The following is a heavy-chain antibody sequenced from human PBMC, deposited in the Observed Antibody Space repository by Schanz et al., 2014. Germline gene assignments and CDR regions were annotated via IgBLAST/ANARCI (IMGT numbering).Heavy chain of an antibody. J-gene: IGHJ4*02. CDR3: ARVTTGYDS. Sequence: VQLEQSGAEVKKPGSSVKVSCQAFGDTFSKYNIMWVRQAPGQGLEWLGWINPNSGATSSAQKFQGRVTMTRDTSSSTVYMQLSSLTSDDTAIYYCARVTTGYDSWGQGTLVTVSS. D-gene: IGHD5-12*01. CDR2: INPNSGAT. CDR1: GDTFSKYN. V-gene: IGHV1-2*02.